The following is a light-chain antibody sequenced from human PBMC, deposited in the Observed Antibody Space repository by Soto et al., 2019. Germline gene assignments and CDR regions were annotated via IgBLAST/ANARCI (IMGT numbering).Light chain of an antibody. V-gene: IGKV3-15*01. CDR2: GAS. Sequence: EIVMTRSPATLSVSPGERATLSCRASQSVSSNLAWYQQKPRQVPRLLIYGASIRATAIPARFSGSGSGTEFTLTISSVQDDAFAVYSCEQDNDWPPLTFSGGTKVETK. J-gene: IGKJ4*01. CDR1: QSVSSN. CDR3: EQDNDWPPLT.